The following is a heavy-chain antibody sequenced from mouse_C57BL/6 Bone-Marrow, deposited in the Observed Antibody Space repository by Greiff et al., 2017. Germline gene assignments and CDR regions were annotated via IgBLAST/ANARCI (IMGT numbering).Heavy chain of an antibody. J-gene: IGHJ3*01. CDR2: ISDGGSYT. CDR1: GFTFSSYA. Sequence: EVQGVESGGGLVKPGGSLKLSCAASGFTFSSYAMSWVRQTPEKRLEWVATISDGGSYTYYPDNVKGRFTISRDNAKNNLYLQMSHLKSEDTAMYYCARDYYDYQGRFAYWGQGTLVTVSA. V-gene: IGHV5-4*01. D-gene: IGHD2-4*01. CDR3: ARDYYDYQGRFAY.